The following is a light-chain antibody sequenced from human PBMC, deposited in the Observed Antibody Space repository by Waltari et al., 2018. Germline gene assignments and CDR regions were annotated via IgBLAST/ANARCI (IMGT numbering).Light chain of an antibody. CDR1: TIGSKS. CDR3: QVWDDVTDSGV. Sequence: YVLTQPPSVSVDPGKTARLTCGGDTIGSKSVNWYQQKLGQTPVLVMFYDSDRPYEILERFSASNSGNTATLTISWVEAGDEADYHCQVWDDVTDSGVFGGGTKLTVL. CDR2: YDS. J-gene: IGLJ3*02. V-gene: IGLV3-21*04.